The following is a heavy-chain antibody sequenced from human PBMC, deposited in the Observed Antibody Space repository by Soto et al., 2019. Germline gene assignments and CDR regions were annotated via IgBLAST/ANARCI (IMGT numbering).Heavy chain of an antibody. CDR3: AKGFRWQGYSYAYEAY. CDR1: GFTFSSYG. J-gene: IGHJ4*01. D-gene: IGHD5-18*01. Sequence: GGSLRVSWAASGFTFSSYGMHWVRQAPGKGLEWVAVISYDGSNKYSTASVKRRFTISRDNSKNTLYLQMNSLRAEDTAVYYCAKGFRWQGYSYAYEAYWRHRSPVTVSS. CDR2: ISYDGSNK. V-gene: IGHV3-30*18.